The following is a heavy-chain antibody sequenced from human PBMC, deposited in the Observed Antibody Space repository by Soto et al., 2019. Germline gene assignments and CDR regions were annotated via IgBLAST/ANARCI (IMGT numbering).Heavy chain of an antibody. D-gene: IGHD2-15*01. CDR2: IYYSGST. J-gene: IGHJ4*02. CDR3: ARDSSCSGGACYYFGY. V-gene: IGHV4-31*03. Sequence: PSETLSLTCTVSGGSISSGGYYGSWIRQHPGKGLEWIGYIYYSGSTYYNPSLKSRVTISVDTSKNQFSLKLSSVTAADTAVYYCARDSSCSGGACYYFGYWGQGTLVTVSS. CDR1: GGSISSGGYY.